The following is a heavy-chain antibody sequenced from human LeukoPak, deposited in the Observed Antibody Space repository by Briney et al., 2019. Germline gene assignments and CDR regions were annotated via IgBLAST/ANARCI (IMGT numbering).Heavy chain of an antibody. Sequence: GESLKISCKGSGYSFTSYWIGWVRQMPGKGLGWMGIIYPGDSDTKYSTSFQGQVTISADKSISTAYLQWSSLKASDTAMYYCARHHRDIVVVVAAPSYDYWGQGTLVTVSS. D-gene: IGHD2-15*01. CDR1: GYSFTSYW. V-gene: IGHV5-51*01. CDR3: ARHHRDIVVVVAAPSYDY. CDR2: IYPGDSDT. J-gene: IGHJ4*02.